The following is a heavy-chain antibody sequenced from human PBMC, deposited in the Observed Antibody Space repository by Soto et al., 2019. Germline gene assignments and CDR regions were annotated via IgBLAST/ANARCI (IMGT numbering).Heavy chain of an antibody. V-gene: IGHV1-18*01. CDR1: GYTFTSYG. CDR3: ASYYYYASSSYYPQKGSDYSYGMDL. D-gene: IGHD3-10*01. J-gene: IGHJ6*02. Sequence: QVQLVQSGAEVKKPGASVKVSCKASGYTFTSYGISWVRQAPGQGLEWMGWISAYNGNTNYAQKFQGRVTMTTATSTSTASMELRSLRSDDTAVYYCASYYYYASSSYYPQKGSDYSYGMDLWGQGTTVTVSS. CDR2: ISAYNGNT.